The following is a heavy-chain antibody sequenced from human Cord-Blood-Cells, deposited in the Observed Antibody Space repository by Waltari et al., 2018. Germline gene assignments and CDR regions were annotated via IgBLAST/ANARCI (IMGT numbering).Heavy chain of an antibody. Sequence: QVQLQESGPGLVKPSETLSLTCTVSGGSISRYYWSWIRQPAGKGLEWIGRIYTSGSTNYNPPLESRVTMSVDTSKNQFSLKLSSVTAADTAVYYCARDARTDYYYYYMDVWGKGTTVTVSS. CDR2: IYTSGST. CDR3: ARDARTDYYYYYMDV. CDR1: GGSISRYY. V-gene: IGHV4-4*07. J-gene: IGHJ6*03. D-gene: IGHD2-21*02.